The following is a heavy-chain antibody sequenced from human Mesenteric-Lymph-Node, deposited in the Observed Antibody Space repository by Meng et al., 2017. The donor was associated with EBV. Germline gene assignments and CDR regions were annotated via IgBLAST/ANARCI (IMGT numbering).Heavy chain of an antibody. CDR3: ARAGSSGWSDLDY. Sequence: QVQLRQWGAGLLKPSETLSLTCAVYGGSFGGYFWNWIRQPPGKGLEWIGEINHSGSTNYNPSLKSRVTISVDTSRNQFSLKLPSVTAADTAVYYCARAGSSGWSDLDYWGQGTLVTVSS. CDR1: GGSFGGYF. J-gene: IGHJ4*02. CDR2: INHSGST. V-gene: IGHV4-34*01. D-gene: IGHD6-19*01.